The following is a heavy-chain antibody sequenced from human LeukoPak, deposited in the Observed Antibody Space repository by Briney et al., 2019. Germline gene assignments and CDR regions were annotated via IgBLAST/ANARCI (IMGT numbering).Heavy chain of an antibody. CDR3: ARDKYYYDSSGYPDHFDY. D-gene: IGHD3-22*01. CDR1: GFTFSDYY. CDR2: ISSSGSTI. J-gene: IGHJ4*02. V-gene: IGHV3-11*01. Sequence: PGGSLRLSCAASGFTFSDYYMSWIRQAPGKGLEWVSYISSSGSTIYYADSVKGRFTISRDNAKNSLYPQMNSLRAEDTAVYYCARDKYYYDSSGYPDHFDYWGQGTLVTVSS.